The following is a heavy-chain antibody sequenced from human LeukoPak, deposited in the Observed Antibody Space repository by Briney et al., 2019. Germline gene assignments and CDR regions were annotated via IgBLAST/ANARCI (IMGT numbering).Heavy chain of an antibody. CDR2: INHSGST. CDR3: ARAHSSSWFYYYYGMDV. V-gene: IGHV4-34*01. J-gene: IGHJ6*02. Sequence: SETLSLTCAVYGGPFSGYYWSWIRQPPGKGLEWIGEINHSGSTNYNPSLKSRVTISVDTSKNQFSLKLSSVTAADTAVYYCARAHSSSWFYYYYGMDVWGQGTTVTVSS. CDR1: GGPFSGYY. D-gene: IGHD6-13*01.